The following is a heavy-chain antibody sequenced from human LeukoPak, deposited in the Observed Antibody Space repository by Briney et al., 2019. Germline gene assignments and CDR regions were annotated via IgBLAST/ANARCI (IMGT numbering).Heavy chain of an antibody. J-gene: IGHJ3*02. Sequence: SQTLSLTCTVSGGSISSGAYYWSWVRQHPGRGLEWIGYIYYIGTTYYNPSLKSRVSISEHTSKNQFSLKLSSVTAADTAVYYCARDTGMGYYDSSGYYSDAFDIWGQGTMVTVSS. V-gene: IGHV4-31*03. CDR1: GGSISSGAYY. CDR2: IYYIGTT. CDR3: ARDTGMGYYDSSGYYSDAFDI. D-gene: IGHD3-22*01.